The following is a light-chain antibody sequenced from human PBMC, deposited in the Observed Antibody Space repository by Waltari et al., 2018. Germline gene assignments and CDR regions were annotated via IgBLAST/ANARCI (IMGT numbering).Light chain of an antibody. CDR2: DVT. J-gene: IGLJ2*01. V-gene: IGLV2-14*03. Sequence: QSALTQPVSVSGSPGQSITISCTGTIHDIGYYNFVSWYQQHPGKAPRLIIFDVTRWPSGVSHRFSGSKSGSAASLTISGLQAEDEADYYCASYTNTNTIIFGEGTKVAVL. CDR1: IHDIGYYNF. CDR3: ASYTNTNTII.